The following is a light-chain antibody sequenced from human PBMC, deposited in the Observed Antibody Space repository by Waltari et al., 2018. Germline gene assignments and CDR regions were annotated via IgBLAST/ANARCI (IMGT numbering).Light chain of an antibody. CDR1: GSGGS. CDR2: EVS. CDR3: SADAVSNNFYD. V-gene: IGLV2-8*01. J-gene: IGLJ1*01. Sequence: QSALTQPPSASGSPGQSVTISCTGTGSGGSVSWYQQLPGKAPKLLIYEVSKRPSGAPERFSGSRSGNTASLTVSGLQAEDEGDYYCSADAVSNNFYDFGSGTKVTVL.